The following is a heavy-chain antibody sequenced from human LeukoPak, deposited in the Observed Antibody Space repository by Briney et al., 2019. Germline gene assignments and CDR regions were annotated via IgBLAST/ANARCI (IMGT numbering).Heavy chain of an antibody. V-gene: IGHV4-39*01. CDR3: ARFEYSGYDYAFDI. CDR2: IYYSGST. J-gene: IGHJ3*02. Sequence: PSETLSLTCTVSGGSISSSSHYWGWIRQPPGKGLEWIGSIYYSGSTYYNPSLKSRVTISVDTSKNQFSLKLSSVTAADTAVYYCARFEYSGYDYAFDIWGQGTMVTVSS. D-gene: IGHD5-12*01. CDR1: GGSISSSSHY.